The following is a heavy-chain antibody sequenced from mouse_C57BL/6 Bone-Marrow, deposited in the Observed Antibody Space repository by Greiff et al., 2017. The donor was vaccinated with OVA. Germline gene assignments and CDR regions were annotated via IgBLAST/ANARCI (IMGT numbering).Heavy chain of an antibody. CDR3: ARSYRDY. J-gene: IGHJ2*01. Sequence: VQLKQPGAELVRPGTSVKLSCKASGYTFTSYWMHWVKQRPGQGLEWIGVIDPSDSYTNYNQKFKGKATLTVDTSSSTAYMQLSSLTSEDSAVYYCARSYRDYWGQGTTLTVSS. V-gene: IGHV1-59*01. CDR2: IDPSDSYT. CDR1: GYTFTSYW.